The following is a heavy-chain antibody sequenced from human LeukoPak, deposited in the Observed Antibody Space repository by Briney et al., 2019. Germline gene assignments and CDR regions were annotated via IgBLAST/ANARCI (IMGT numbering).Heavy chain of an antibody. CDR3: ARATYYYDSKAGFDI. J-gene: IGHJ3*02. CDR1: GGSISSSSYY. D-gene: IGHD3-22*01. Sequence: SETLSLTCTVSGGSISSSSYYWGWIRQPPGKGLEWIGSIYYSGSTYYNPSLKSRVTISVDTSKNQFSLKLSSVTAADTAVYYCARATYYYDSKAGFDIWGQGTMVTVSS. V-gene: IGHV4-39*01. CDR2: IYYSGST.